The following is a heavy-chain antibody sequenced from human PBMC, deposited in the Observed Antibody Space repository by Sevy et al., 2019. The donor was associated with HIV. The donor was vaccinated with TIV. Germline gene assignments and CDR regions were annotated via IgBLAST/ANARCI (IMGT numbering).Heavy chain of an antibody. D-gene: IGHD6-19*01. CDR2: ISASGGTT. J-gene: IGHJ4*02. CDR3: ANKGHSSGWYYFDY. V-gene: IGHV3-23*01. CDR1: GFTFSSYA. Sequence: GGSLRLSCAASGFTFSSYAMSWVRQAPKKGLEWVSTISASGGTTYYADSVKGRFSISRDNSKNTWYLQMNTLRAEDTAVYYCANKGHSSGWYYFDYWGQGTLVTVSS.